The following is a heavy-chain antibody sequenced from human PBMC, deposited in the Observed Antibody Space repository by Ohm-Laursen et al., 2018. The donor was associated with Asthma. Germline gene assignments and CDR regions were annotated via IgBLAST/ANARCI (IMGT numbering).Heavy chain of an antibody. D-gene: IGHD3-10*01. CDR1: GYTFTGYY. CDR3: ARDYGSGTSVSFDF. CDR2: INPNSGGT. J-gene: IGHJ4*03. V-gene: IGHV1-2*06. Sequence: ASVKVSCKASGYTFTGYYMHWVRQAPGQGLEWMGRINPNSGGTNYAQKFQGRVTMTRDTSISTAYTELSRLKSDDTAVYYCARDYGSGTSVSFDFWGQGTPVTVSS.